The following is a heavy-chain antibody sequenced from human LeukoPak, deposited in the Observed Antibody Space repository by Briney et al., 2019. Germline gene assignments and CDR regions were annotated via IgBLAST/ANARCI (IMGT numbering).Heavy chain of an antibody. Sequence: SETLSLTCTVSGGSINSYYWSWIRQPPGRGLEWIGSIHYSGSTSYNPSLRSRVTISVDKSKNQFSLKLSSVTAADTAVYYCARYVGEKTAFDIWGQGTMVTVSS. J-gene: IGHJ3*02. CDR2: IHYSGST. D-gene: IGHD3-10*01. CDR1: GGSINSYY. V-gene: IGHV4-59*12. CDR3: ARYVGEKTAFDI.